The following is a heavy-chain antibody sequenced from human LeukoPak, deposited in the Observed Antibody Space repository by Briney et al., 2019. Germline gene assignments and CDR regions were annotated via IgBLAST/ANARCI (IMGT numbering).Heavy chain of an antibody. CDR3: ATPVGILTCYYNFDY. Sequence: GASVKVSCKASGYTFTGYYMHWVRQAPGQGLEWMGWINPNSGGTNYAQKFQGRVTMTRDTSISTAYMELSRLRSDDTAVYYCATPVGILTCYYNFDYWGQGTLVTVSS. V-gene: IGHV1-2*02. J-gene: IGHJ4*02. CDR2: INPNSGGT. D-gene: IGHD3-9*01. CDR1: GYTFTGYY.